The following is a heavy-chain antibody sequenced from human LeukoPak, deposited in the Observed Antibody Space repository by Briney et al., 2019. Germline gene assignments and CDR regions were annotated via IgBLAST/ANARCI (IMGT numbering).Heavy chain of an antibody. CDR1: GGSFSGYY. V-gene: IGHV4-34*01. D-gene: IGHD2-2*01. CDR3: ARGPFVVVVPAARTDAFDI. J-gene: IGHJ3*02. CDR2: INHSGST. Sequence: KPSETLSLTCAVYGGSFSGYYWSWIRQPPGKGLEWIGEINHSGSTNYNPSLKSQVTISVDTSKNQFSLKLSSVTAADTAVYYCARGPFVVVVPAARTDAFDIWGQGTMVTVSS.